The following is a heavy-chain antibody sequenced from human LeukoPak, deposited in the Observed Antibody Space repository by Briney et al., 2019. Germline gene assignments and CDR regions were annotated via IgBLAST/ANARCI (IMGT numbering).Heavy chain of an antibody. J-gene: IGHJ5*01. CDR2: ISSSGSTI. D-gene: IGHD6-19*01. V-gene: IGHV3-48*03. CDR3: ARECRSGYNSRWFDY. Sequence: PGGSLRLSCAASGFTFSSYEMNWVRQAPGKGLEWVSYISSSGSTIYYADSVKGRFTISRDNAKNSLYLQMNSLRAEDTAVYYCARECRSGYNSRWFDYWGQGTLVTVSS. CDR1: GFTFSSYE.